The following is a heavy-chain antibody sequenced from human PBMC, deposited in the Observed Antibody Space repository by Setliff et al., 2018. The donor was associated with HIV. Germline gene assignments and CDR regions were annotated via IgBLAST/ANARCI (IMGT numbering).Heavy chain of an antibody. CDR3: ARDAGPHYGSGPPLEY. D-gene: IGHD3-10*01. CDR1: GGSISSYY. Sequence: SETLSLTCTVSGGSISSYYWSWIRQPAGKGLEWIGRIYTSGSTNYNPSLKSRVTMSVDTSKNQFSPKLSSVTAADTAVYYCARDAGPHYGSGPPLEYWGQGIQVTVSS. CDR2: IYTSGST. V-gene: IGHV4-4*07. J-gene: IGHJ4*02.